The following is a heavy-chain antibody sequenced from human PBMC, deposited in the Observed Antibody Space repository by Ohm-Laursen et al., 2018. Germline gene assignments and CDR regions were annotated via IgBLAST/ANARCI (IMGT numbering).Heavy chain of an antibody. J-gene: IGHJ4*02. V-gene: IGHV4-59*07. CDR1: GGSITNYY. Sequence: SDTLSLTCTVSGGSITNYYWSWIRQPPGKGLEWIGYIYYTGSTDCNPSLKSRVTISVDTSKNRFSLKLSSVTAADTAVYYCARAIRGVATRGFDYWGQGTLVTVSS. CDR3: ARAIRGVATRGFDY. CDR2: IYYTGST. D-gene: IGHD5-12*01.